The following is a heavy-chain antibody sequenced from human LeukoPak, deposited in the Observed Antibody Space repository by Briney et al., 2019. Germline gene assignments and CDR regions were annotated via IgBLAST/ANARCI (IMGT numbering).Heavy chain of an antibody. V-gene: IGHV3-49*03. Sequence: GGSLRLSCTASGFTFGDYALSWFRQAPGKGLEWVGFIRSEAYGGTTEYAASVKGRFTISRDDSKSIAYLQMNSLKTEDTAVYYCTRSKGGKGYQSPAYWGQGTLVTVSS. CDR2: IRSEAYGGTT. D-gene: IGHD2-2*01. CDR3: TRSKGGKGYQSPAY. J-gene: IGHJ4*02. CDR1: GFTFGDYA.